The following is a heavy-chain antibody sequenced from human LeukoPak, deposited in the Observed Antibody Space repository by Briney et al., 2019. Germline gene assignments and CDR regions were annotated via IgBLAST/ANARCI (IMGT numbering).Heavy chain of an antibody. CDR1: GFSFSDAW. CDR3: ARGVYYRP. CDR2: IKQDGSEK. V-gene: IGHV3-7*03. D-gene: IGHD3-10*01. Sequence: PGGSLRLSCAASGFSFSDAWMSWVRQAPGKGLEWVANIKQDGSEKYYVDSVKGRFTISRDNAKNSLYLQMNSLKAEDTAVYYCARGVYYRPWGQGILVTVSS. J-gene: IGHJ4*02.